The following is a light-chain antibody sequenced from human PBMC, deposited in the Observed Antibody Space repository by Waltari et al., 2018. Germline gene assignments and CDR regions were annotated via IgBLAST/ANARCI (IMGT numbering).Light chain of an antibody. J-gene: IGKJ4*02. CDR2: KAS. CDR3: QHYDSYSAT. CDR1: QSITRW. Sequence: DIQMTQSPSTLSASVGDRVTITWRASQSITRWLGWYQQKAGKAPKLLIYKASILESGVPSRFSGGGSGTEFTLTISSLQPDDFATYYCQHYDSYSATFGRGTKVEIK. V-gene: IGKV1-5*03.